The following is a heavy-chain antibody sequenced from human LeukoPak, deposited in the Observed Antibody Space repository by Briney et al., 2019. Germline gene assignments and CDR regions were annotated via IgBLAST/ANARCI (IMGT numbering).Heavy chain of an antibody. J-gene: IGHJ6*02. V-gene: IGHV3-21*01. Sequence: GGSLRLSCAASGFTFSSYGMHWVRQAPGKGLEWVSSISSSSSYIYYADSVKGRFTISRDNAKNSLYLQMNSLRAEDTAVYYCAGSVLYYYGMDVWGQGTTVTVSS. D-gene: IGHD2-8*01. CDR1: GFTFSSYG. CDR2: ISSSSSYI. CDR3: AGSVLYYYGMDV.